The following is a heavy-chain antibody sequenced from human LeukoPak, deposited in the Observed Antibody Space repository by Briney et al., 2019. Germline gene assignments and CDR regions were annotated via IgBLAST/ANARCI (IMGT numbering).Heavy chain of an antibody. D-gene: IGHD6-13*01. Sequence: SETLSLTCTVSGGSISSSSYYWGWIRQPPGKGLEWIGSIYYSGSTYYNPSLKSRVTVSVDTSKNQFSLKLSSVTAADTAVYYCARDSRYSSSWYEPRYDYWGQGTLVTVSS. CDR2: IYYSGST. CDR1: GGSISSSSYY. V-gene: IGHV4-39*07. CDR3: ARDSRYSSSWYEPRYDY. J-gene: IGHJ4*02.